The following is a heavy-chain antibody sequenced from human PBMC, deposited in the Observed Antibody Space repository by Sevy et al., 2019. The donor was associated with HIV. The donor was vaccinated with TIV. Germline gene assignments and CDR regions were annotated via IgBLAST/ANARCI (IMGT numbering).Heavy chain of an antibody. V-gene: IGHV4-38-2*01. J-gene: IGHJ6*02. CDR1: KYSISSGYY. CDR3: ARARGGDRLDYYGMDV. D-gene: IGHD2-21*02. CDR2: GYHGGST. Sequence: SETLSLTCAVSKYSISSGYYWGWIRQPPGKGLEWIGNGYHGGSTYYNPSLQSRVTISLDTSKNHFSLRLRSVTAADTAVYYCARARGGDRLDYYGMDVWGQGTTVTVSS.